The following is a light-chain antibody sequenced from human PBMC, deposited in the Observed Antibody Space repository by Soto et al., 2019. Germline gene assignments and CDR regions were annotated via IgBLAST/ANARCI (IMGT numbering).Light chain of an antibody. CDR2: AAS. J-gene: IGKJ1*01. CDR1: QSISTY. Sequence: DIQVTQSPSSLPASVGDRVTITCRASQSISTYLNWYHQRPGKAPKLLIYAASSLQSGVPSRFSGSGPGTDFTLTISSLQPEDFANYYCQQSYSTPRTFGQGTKVEIK. CDR3: QQSYSTPRT. V-gene: IGKV1-39*01.